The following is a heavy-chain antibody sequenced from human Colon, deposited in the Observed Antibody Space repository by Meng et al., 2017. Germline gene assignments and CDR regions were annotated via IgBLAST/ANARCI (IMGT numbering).Heavy chain of an antibody. Sequence: EAPPGGSGGSLVSPWGSLRLSCAASGFTFSSYWMHWFRQVPGKGLVWVSRINEDGIVTNYADSVKGRFTVSRDNAKNTLYLQMNSLRVEDTAVYYCARINYAEDSWGQGTLVTVSS. CDR1: GFTFSSYW. V-gene: IGHV3-74*01. CDR2: INEDGIVT. CDR3: ARINYAEDS. J-gene: IGHJ4*02. D-gene: IGHD4-17*01.